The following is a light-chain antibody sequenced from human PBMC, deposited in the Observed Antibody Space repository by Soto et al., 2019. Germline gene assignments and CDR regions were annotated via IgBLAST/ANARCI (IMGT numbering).Light chain of an antibody. J-gene: IGLJ2*01. CDR2: DVT. V-gene: IGLV2-14*01. CDR1: SSDVGVYNS. Sequence: QSALTQPASVSGSPGQSITISCTGTSSDVGVYNSVSWYQQRPGKAPKLMIYDVTNRPSGVSNRFSGSKSGNTASLTISGLQAEDEADYYCSSYTTSNTVFGGGTQLTVL. CDR3: SSYTTSNTV.